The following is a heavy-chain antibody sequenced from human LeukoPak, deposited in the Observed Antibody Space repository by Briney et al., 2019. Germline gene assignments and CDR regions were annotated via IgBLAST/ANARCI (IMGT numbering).Heavy chain of an antibody. Sequence: ASVKVSCKASGYTFTSYDIIWVRQAPGQGLEWMGIINPSGGSTSYAQKFQGRVTMTRDMSTSTVYMELSSLRSEDTAVYYCASSSSGPSYFDYWGQGTLVTVSS. CDR1: GYTFTSYD. CDR3: ASSSSGPSYFDY. V-gene: IGHV1-46*01. J-gene: IGHJ4*02. CDR2: INPSGGST. D-gene: IGHD6-6*01.